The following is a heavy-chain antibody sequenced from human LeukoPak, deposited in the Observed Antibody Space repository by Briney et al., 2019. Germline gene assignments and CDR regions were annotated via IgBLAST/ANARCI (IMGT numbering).Heavy chain of an antibody. D-gene: IGHD6-6*01. J-gene: IGHJ4*01. CDR2: VSSSGSHM. CDR1: GFTFSTYI. V-gene: IGHV3-21*01. Sequence: GGSLRLSCAASGFTFSTYIMNWVRQPPGKGLEWVSSVSSSGSHMFYAESVKGRFTISRDAANNSLYLQMHSLRAEDTAMYYCARELAARPGYHFDYWGQGTLVTVSS. CDR3: ARELAARPGYHFDY.